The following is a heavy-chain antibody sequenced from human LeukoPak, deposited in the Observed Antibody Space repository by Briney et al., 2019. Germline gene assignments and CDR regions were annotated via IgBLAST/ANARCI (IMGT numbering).Heavy chain of an antibody. CDR2: INHSGST. CDR1: GGSFSGYY. CDR3: ARPAVPGTTPSWFDP. D-gene: IGHD1-7*01. Sequence: PSETLSLTCAVYGGSFSGYYWSWIRQPPGKGLEWIGEINHSGSTNYNPSLKSRVTISVDASKNQFSLKLSSVTAADTAVYYCARPAVPGTTPSWFDPWGQGTLVTVPS. J-gene: IGHJ5*02. V-gene: IGHV4-34*01.